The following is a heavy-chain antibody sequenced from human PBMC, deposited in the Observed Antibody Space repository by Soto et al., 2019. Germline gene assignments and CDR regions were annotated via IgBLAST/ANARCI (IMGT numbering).Heavy chain of an antibody. CDR2: IYYSGST. CDR1: GGSISSSSYY. Sequence: SETLSLTCTVSGGSISSSSYYWGWIRQPPGKGLEWIGSIYYSGSTYYNPSLKSRVTISVDTSKNQFSLKLSSVTAADTAVYYCARRSGSYHRDAFDIWGQGTMVTVSS. D-gene: IGHD1-26*01. J-gene: IGHJ3*02. V-gene: IGHV4-39*01. CDR3: ARRSGSYHRDAFDI.